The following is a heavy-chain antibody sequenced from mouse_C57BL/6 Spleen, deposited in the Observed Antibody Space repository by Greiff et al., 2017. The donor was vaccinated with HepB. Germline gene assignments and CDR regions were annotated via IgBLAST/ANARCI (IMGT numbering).Heavy chain of an antibody. Sequence: VQLKESGPGLVKPSQSLSLTCSVTGYSITSGYYWNWIRQFPGNKLEWMGYISYDGSNNYNPSLKNRISITRDTSKNQFFLKLNSVTTEDTATYYCARFITTVLDYFDYWGQGTTLTVSS. J-gene: IGHJ2*01. CDR1: GYSITSGYY. CDR2: ISYDGSN. D-gene: IGHD1-1*01. V-gene: IGHV3-6*01. CDR3: ARFITTVLDYFDY.